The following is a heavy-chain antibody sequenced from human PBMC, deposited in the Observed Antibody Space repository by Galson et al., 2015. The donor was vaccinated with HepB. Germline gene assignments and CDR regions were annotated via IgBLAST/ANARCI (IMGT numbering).Heavy chain of an antibody. D-gene: IGHD6-6*01. V-gene: IGHV1-2*06. CDR3: ARHRRNSGSSKVDY. J-gene: IGHJ4*02. CDR1: GYIFSGYY. Sequence: SVKVSCKASGYIFSGYYMNWVRQAPGQGLEWMGRSDPNSGGTTYAQNFQGRGTMTRETSITTAHMELRRPRSDNTAVYYCARHRRNSGSSKVDYWGQGTLVTVSS. CDR2: SDPNSGGT.